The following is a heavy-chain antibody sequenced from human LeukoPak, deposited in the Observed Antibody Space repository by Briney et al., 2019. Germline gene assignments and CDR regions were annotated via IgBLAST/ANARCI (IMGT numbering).Heavy chain of an antibody. D-gene: IGHD3-22*01. CDR3: ARGLDDSSGYYPEPIDY. V-gene: IGHV4-34*01. J-gene: IGHJ4*02. Sequence: SETLSLTCAVYGGSFSGYYWSWIRQPPGKGLEWIGEINHSGSTNYNPSLKSRVTISVDTSKNQFSLKLSSVTAADTAVYYCARGLDDSSGYYPEPIDYWGQGTLVTVSS. CDR2: INHSGST. CDR1: GGSFSGYY.